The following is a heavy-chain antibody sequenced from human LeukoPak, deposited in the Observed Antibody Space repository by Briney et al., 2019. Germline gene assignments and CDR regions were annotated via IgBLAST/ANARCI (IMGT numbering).Heavy chain of an antibody. Sequence: GGSLRLSCAASGFSFRSFWMSWVRQAPGKGLEWVASIKEDGSDKYYVESVKGRFTISRENARNSLYLQMNSLRAEDTAVYYCARVLWFGGIYYFDYQGQGAMVT. CDR2: IKEDGSDK. J-gene: IGHJ4*02. CDR3: ARVLWFGGIYYFDY. V-gene: IGHV3-7*04. D-gene: IGHD3-10*01. CDR1: GFSFRSFW.